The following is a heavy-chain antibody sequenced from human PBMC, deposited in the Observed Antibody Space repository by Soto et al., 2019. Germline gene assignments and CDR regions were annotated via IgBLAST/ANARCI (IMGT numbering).Heavy chain of an antibody. CDR3: AKGISFYYYYGVDD. V-gene: IGHV3-23*01. D-gene: IGHD3-16*01. Sequence: TGGSLRLSCAASGFTFSGCVMGWVRQAPGKGQEWVSDIIDSGGSTYYTDTVKGRFTISRDNPKSTLYLQMNSLRAEDTALYYYAKGISFYYYYGVDDWGHESKVTVSS. CDR1: GFTFSGCV. CDR2: IIDSGGST. J-gene: IGHJ6*02.